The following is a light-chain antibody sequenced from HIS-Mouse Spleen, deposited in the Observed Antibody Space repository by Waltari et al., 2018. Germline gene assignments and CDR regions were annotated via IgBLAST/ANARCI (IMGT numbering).Light chain of an antibody. CDR1: SSDVGGYNY. J-gene: IGLJ2*01. CDR3: CSYAGSYTLV. V-gene: IGLV2-11*01. CDR2: DVS. Sequence: QSALTQPRSVSGSPGQSVTISCTGTSSDVGGYNYVSWYQPHPGKAPKRMIYDVSKRPSGVPDRFSGSKSGNTASLTISGLQAEDEADYYCCSYAGSYTLVFGGGTKLTVL.